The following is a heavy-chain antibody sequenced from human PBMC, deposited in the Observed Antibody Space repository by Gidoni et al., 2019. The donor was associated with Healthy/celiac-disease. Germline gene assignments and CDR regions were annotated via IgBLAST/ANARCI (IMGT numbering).Heavy chain of an antibody. CDR3: TRHGAQGDY. CDR1: GFTFSGSA. D-gene: IGHD4-17*01. V-gene: IGHV3-73*02. J-gene: IGHJ4*02. CDR2: IRSKANSYAT. Sequence: EVQLVESGGGLVQPGGSLKLSCAASGFTFSGSAMHWVRQASGKGLEWVGRIRSKANSYATAYAASVKGRFTISRDDSKNTAYLQMNSLKTEDTAVYYCTRHGAQGDYWGQGTLVTVSS.